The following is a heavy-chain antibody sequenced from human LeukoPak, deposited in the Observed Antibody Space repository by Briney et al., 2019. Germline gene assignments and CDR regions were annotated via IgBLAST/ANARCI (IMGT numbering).Heavy chain of an antibody. CDR1: GFTFDDYA. CDR2: ISWNSGSI. Sequence: PGGSLRLSCAASGFTFDDYAMHWVRQAPGKGLEWVSGISWNSGSIGYADSVKGRFTISRDNAKNSLCLQMNSLRAEDTALYYCARGGSGSYPRVDYWGQGTLVTVSS. CDR3: ARGGSGSYPRVDY. J-gene: IGHJ4*02. V-gene: IGHV3-9*01. D-gene: IGHD1-26*01.